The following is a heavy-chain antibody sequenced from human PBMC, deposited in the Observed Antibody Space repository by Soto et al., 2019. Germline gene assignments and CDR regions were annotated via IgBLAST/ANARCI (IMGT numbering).Heavy chain of an antibody. CDR2: ISYDGSNK. CDR3: AKIVATTRYYYYGMDV. Sequence: QPGGSLRLSCAASGFTFSSYGMHWVRQAPGKGLEWVAVISYDGSNKYYADSVKGRFTISRDNSKNTLYLQMNSLRAEDTAVYYCAKIVATTRYYYYGMDVWGQGTTVTVSS. J-gene: IGHJ6*02. CDR1: GFTFSSYG. V-gene: IGHV3-30*18. D-gene: IGHD5-12*01.